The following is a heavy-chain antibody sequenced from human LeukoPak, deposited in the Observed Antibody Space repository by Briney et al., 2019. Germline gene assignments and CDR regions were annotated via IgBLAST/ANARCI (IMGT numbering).Heavy chain of an antibody. J-gene: IGHJ4*02. D-gene: IGHD1-1*01. Sequence: QSGGSLRLSCAASGFTLSTHWMDWVRQAPGKGLEWVTNIRQDESQNYYVDSVKGRFTIPRDNAKNSLYLQMNSLRAEDTGVYYCVREGTWTGSFDYWGQGILVTVSS. CDR1: GFTLSTHW. V-gene: IGHV3-7*01. CDR2: IRQDESQN. CDR3: VREGTWTGSFDY.